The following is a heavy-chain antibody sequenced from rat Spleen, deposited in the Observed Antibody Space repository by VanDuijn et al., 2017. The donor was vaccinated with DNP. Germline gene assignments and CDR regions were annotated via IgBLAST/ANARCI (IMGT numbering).Heavy chain of an antibody. CDR3: TRYNSGYNFFDY. J-gene: IGHJ2*01. D-gene: IGHD4-3*01. CDR1: GFTFSDYY. CDR2: IPFDGGNT. Sequence: EVQLVESGGGLVQPGRSLRLSCTASGFTFSDYYMAWVRQAPTMGLEWVAYIPFDGGNTYYKDSVKGRFTISRDNAKSTLYLQMNSLTSEDMATYYCTRYNSGYNFFDYWGQGVMVTVSS. V-gene: IGHV5-22*01.